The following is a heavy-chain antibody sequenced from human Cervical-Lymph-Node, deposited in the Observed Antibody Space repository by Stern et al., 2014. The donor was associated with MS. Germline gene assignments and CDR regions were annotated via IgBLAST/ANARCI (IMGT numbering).Heavy chain of an antibody. V-gene: IGHV3-23*04. CDR3: AKSTVTSLSDY. CDR1: GFTFSSYG. J-gene: IGHJ4*02. D-gene: IGHD4-17*01. CDR2: ISGSGGSN. Sequence: EVQLVESGGGVVQPGGSLRLSCAASGFTFSSYGMSWVRPAPGKGLEWVTDISGSGGSNYYADYVKGRFTISRDNSHSRPLLLRNSLRAEDTAVYYCAKSTVTSLSDYWGQGTLVTVSS.